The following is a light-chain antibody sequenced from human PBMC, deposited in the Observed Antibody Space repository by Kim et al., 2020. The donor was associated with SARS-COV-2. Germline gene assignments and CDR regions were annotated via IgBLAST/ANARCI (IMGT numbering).Light chain of an antibody. CDR2: RNN. V-gene: IGLV10-54*01. Sequence: QAGLTQPPSVSKGLRQTAILTCTGNSNNVGNQGAAWLQQHQGHPPKLLSYRNNNRPSGISERLSASRSGNTASLTITGLQPEDEADYYCSAWDNSLSAWVFGGGTQLTVL. J-gene: IGLJ3*02. CDR1: SNNVGNQG. CDR3: SAWDNSLSAWV.